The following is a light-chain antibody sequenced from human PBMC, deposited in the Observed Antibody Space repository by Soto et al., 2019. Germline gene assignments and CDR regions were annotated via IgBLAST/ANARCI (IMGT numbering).Light chain of an antibody. CDR1: QSVNSN. CDR3: QQYNSWPRT. V-gene: IGKV3-15*01. J-gene: IGKJ1*01. CDR2: GAS. Sequence: IDMTQSPSTLSMTPRERATLSWRASQSVNSNLAWYQQKPGQAPRLLIYGASSRATGIPARFSGSGSGTEFTLTITSLQSEDFAVYYCQQYNSWPRTFAQRAKVDI.